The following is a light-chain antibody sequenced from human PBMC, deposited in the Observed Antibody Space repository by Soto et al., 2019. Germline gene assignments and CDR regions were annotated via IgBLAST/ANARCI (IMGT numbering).Light chain of an antibody. CDR2: GAS. CDR3: QQYNNWPRT. J-gene: IGKJ1*01. Sequence: EIVMTQSQATLSVSPGERATLSCRASQSVSINLAWYQQKPGQAPRLLIYGASSRATGIPARFSGSGSGTEFTLTISSLQSEDSAVYFCQQYNNWPRTFGQGTKVDIK. V-gene: IGKV3-15*01. CDR1: QSVSIN.